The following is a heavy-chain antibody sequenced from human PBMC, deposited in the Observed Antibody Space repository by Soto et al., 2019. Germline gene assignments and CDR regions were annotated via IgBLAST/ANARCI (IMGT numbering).Heavy chain of an antibody. D-gene: IGHD4-4*01. V-gene: IGHV3-21*01. J-gene: IGHJ6*03. CDR3: ARDVGNYNLYYYLGV. Sequence: EAQLVESGGGLVKPGGSLRLSCAASGFTFSTYSMDWVRQAPGKGLEWVSSISSTSTYIYYAESVKGRFTISRDNAKNSLYLQMNSLRAEDTAVYYCARDVGNYNLYYYLGVWGKGTTVTVS. CDR1: GFTFSTYS. CDR2: ISSTSTYI.